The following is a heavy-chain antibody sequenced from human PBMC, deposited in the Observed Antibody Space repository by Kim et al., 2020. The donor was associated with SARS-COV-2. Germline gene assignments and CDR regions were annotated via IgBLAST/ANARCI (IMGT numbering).Heavy chain of an antibody. D-gene: IGHD3-3*01. V-gene: IGHV4-34*01. Sequence: SLKSRVTISVDTSKNQFSLKLSSVTAADTAVYYCARGPYYDFWSGYFVDYWGQGTLVTASS. CDR3: ARGPYYDFWSGYFVDY. J-gene: IGHJ4*02.